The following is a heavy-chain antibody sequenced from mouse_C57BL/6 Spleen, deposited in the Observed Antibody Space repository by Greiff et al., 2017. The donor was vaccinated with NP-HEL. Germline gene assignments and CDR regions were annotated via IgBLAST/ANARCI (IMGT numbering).Heavy chain of an antibody. J-gene: IGHJ4*01. D-gene: IGHD1-2*01. CDR2: ISYSGST. V-gene: IGHV3-1*01. CDR3: ARDGDYDGSYYYAMDY. Sequence: VQLKQSGPGMVKPSQSLSLTCTVTGYSITSGYDWHWIRHFPGNKLDWMGYISYSGSTNYNPSLKSRISITHDTSKNHFFLKLNSVTTEDTATYYCARDGDYDGSYYYAMDYWGQGTSVTVSS. CDR1: GYSITSGYD.